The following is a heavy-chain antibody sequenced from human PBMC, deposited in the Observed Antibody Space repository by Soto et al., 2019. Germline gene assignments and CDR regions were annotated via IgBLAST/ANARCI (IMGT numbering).Heavy chain of an antibody. CDR2: IIPIFGTA. CDR3: ARDGEYCGGDCYFGY. J-gene: IGHJ4*02. V-gene: IGHV1-69*13. D-gene: IGHD2-21*02. Sequence: SVKVSCKASGGTFSSYAISWVRQAPGQGLEWMGGIIPIFGTANYAQKFQGRVTITADESTSTAYMELSSLRSEDTAVHYCARDGEYCGGDCYFGYWGQGTLVAVSS. CDR1: GGTFSSYA.